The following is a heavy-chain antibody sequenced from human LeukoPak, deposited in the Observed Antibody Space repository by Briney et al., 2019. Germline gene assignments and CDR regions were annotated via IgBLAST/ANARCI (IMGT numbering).Heavy chain of an antibody. CDR1: GYTFTSYG. CDR2: ISAYNGNT. J-gene: IGHJ6*02. CDR3: ATTPYYYYGMDV. V-gene: IGHV1-18*01. D-gene: IGHD2-15*01. Sequence: ASVTVSCKASGYTFTSYGISWVRQAPGQGLEWMGWISAYNGNTNYAQKLQGRVTMTTDTSTSTAYMELRSLRSDDTAVYYCATTPYYYYGMDVWGQGTTVTVSS.